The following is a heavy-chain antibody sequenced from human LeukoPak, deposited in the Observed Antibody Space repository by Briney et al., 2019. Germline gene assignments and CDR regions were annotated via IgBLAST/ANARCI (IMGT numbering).Heavy chain of an antibody. D-gene: IGHD6-19*01. CDR2: INNIGST. CDR1: GDSINTSY. J-gene: IGHJ4*02. V-gene: IGHV4-4*09. CDR3: ARLVEYTTGWSRSYHFDS. Sequence: SETLSLTCRVAGDSINTSYWSGIRQPPGQALEWIGYINNIGSTNYNPSLKSRVTMSVDTSEKQSSLQLTSVTAADTALYYCARLVEYTTGWSRSYHFDSWGQGTLVTVSS.